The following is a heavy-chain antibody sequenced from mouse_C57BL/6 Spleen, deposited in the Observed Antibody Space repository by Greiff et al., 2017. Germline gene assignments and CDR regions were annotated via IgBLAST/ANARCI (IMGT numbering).Heavy chain of an antibody. CDR1: GYTFTSYW. V-gene: IGHV1-7*01. J-gene: IGHJ3*01. Sequence: VQLVESGAELAKPGASVKLSCKASGYTFTSYWMHWVKPRPGQGLEWIGYINPSSGYTKYNQKFKDKATLTADKSSSTAYMQLHSLTYEDSAVXYWARREYYYGSSRAWFAYWGQGTLVTVSS. CDR2: INPSSGYT. CDR3: ARREYYYGSSRAWFAY. D-gene: IGHD1-1*01.